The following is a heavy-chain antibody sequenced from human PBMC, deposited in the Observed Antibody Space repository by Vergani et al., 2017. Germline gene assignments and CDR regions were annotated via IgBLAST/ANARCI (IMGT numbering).Heavy chain of an antibody. CDR3: AKGGLGYFDWLLQFDY. J-gene: IGHJ4*02. CDR2: ISWDGGST. D-gene: IGHD3-9*01. CDR1: GFTFDDYT. V-gene: IGHV3-43*01. Sequence: EVQLVESGGVVVQPGGSLRLSCAASGFTFDDYTMHWVRQAPGKGLEWVSLISWDGGSTYYADSVKGRFTISRDNSKNSLYLQMNSLRTEDTALYYCAKGGLGYFDWLLQFDYWGQGTLVTVSS.